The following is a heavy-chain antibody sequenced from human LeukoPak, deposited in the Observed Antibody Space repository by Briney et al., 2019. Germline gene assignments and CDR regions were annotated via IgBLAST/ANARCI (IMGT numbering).Heavy chain of an antibody. J-gene: IGHJ6*02. V-gene: IGHV1-46*01. CDR2: INPSGGST. Sequence: ASVKVSCKASGYTFTNYYMHCVRQAPGQGLEWMGIINPSGGSTRYAQKFQGRVTMTRDTSTSTVYMELSSLRPDDTAIYYCTRETSVWGQGTTVTVSS. CDR1: GYTFTNYY. CDR3: TRETSV.